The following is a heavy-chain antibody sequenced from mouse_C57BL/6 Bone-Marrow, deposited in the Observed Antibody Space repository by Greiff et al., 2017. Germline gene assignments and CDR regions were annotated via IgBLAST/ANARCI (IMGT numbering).Heavy chain of an antibody. Sequence: VQLQQPGAELVKPGASVKMSCKASGYTFTSYWITWVKQRPGQGLEWIGDIYPGSGSTNYNEKFKSKATLTVDTSSSTAYMQLSSLTSEDSAVYYCARPGTAQATYAMDYWGQGTSVTVSS. J-gene: IGHJ4*01. CDR1: GYTFTSYW. D-gene: IGHD3-2*02. CDR2: IYPGSGST. V-gene: IGHV1-55*01. CDR3: ARPGTAQATYAMDY.